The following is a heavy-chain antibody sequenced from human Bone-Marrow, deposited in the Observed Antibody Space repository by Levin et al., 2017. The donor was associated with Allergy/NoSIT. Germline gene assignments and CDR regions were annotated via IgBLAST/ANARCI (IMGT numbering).Heavy chain of an antibody. Sequence: PGESLKISCAASGFTVSYYYMGWVRQAPGKGLEWVSLIYGDGTTYYGDSVKDRFTISRDNSKNTVYLQMNSLRAEDTALYSCARARSRGFGAFDIWGQGTMVTVSS. CDR1: GFTVSYYY. V-gene: IGHV3-53*01. J-gene: IGHJ3*02. CDR2: IYGDGTT. CDR3: ARARSRGFGAFDI. D-gene: IGHD3-10*01.